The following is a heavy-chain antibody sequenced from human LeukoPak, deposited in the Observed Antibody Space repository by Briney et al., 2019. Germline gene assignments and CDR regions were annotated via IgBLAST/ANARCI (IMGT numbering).Heavy chain of an antibody. CDR2: MNPNSGNT. CDR3: AKDTYYYDSSAYLGSDY. J-gene: IGHJ4*02. V-gene: IGHV1-8*01. CDR1: GYTFTSYD. D-gene: IGHD3-22*01. Sequence: ASVKVSCKASGYTFTSYDINWVRQATGQGLEWMGWMNPNSGNTGYAQKFQGRVTMTRNTSISTAYMELSSLRSEDTAVYYCAKDTYYYDSSAYLGSDYWGQGTLVTVSS.